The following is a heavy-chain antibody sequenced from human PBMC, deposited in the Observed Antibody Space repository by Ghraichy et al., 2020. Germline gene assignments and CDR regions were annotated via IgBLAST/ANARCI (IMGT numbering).Heavy chain of an antibody. J-gene: IGHJ4*02. D-gene: IGHD2-15*01. CDR2: IYHSGST. V-gene: IGHV4-38-2*02. CDR3: WGSDIVVVVAPLALDSRDY. CDR1: GYSISSGYY. Sequence: SETLSLTCTVSGYSISSGYYWGWIRQPPGKGLEWIGSIYHSGSTYYNPSLKSRVTISVDTSKNQFSLKLSSVTAADTAVYYCWGSDIVVVVAPLALDSRDYWGQGTLVTVSS.